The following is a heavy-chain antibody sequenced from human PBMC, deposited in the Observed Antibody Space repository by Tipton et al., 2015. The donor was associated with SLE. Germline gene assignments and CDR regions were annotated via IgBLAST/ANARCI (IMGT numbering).Heavy chain of an antibody. J-gene: IGHJ4*02. V-gene: IGHV3-7*01. CDR2: IKEDGSEK. CDR3: AGVHSDGSGSYYRSLDY. D-gene: IGHD3-10*01. CDR1: GFTFSTYW. Sequence: SLRLSCVASGFTFSTYWMSWVRQVPGKGLEWVANIKEDGSEKNYVDSVKGRFTISRDNAKNSVYLQMNGLRAEGTAVYYCAGVHSDGSGSYYRSLDYWGQGSVVTVSS.